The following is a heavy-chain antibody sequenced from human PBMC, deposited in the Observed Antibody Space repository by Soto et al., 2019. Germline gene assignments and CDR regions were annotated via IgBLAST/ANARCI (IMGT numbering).Heavy chain of an antibody. CDR1: GFTFSSYD. J-gene: IGHJ4*02. V-gene: IGHV3-13*04. CDR2: TGTTGDT. CDR3: ARAIGPTLFDY. D-gene: IGHD3-22*01. Sequence: PGGSLRLSCSASGFTFSSYDMHWVRQGTGKGLEWVSATGTTGDTYYAGSVKGRFTISRENAKNSLYLQMNSPRAGDTAIYFCARAIGPTLFDYWGQGTLVTVSS.